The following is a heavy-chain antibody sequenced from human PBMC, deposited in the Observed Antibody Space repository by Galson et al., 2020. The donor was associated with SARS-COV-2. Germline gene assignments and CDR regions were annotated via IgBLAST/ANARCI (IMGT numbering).Heavy chain of an antibody. J-gene: IGHJ4*02. CDR3: AKEGEIRSTAAASGAFDS. D-gene: IGHD6-13*01. CDR1: GFAFRSSA. Sequence: GESLKISCVGSGFAFRSSAMHWVRQAPGKGPEWVAGLSDDGNYKFYADSVKGRFTISRDNSNNTLSLDMNSLTSDDTAVYSCAKEGEIRSTAAASGAFDSWGQGTLVTVSS. CDR2: LSDDGNYK. V-gene: IGHV3-30-3*02.